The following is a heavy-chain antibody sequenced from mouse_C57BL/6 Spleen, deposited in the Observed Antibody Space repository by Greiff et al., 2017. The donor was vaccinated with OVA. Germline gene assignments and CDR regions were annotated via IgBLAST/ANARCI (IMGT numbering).Heavy chain of an antibody. Sequence: QVQLQQSGAELVKPGASVKMSCKASGYTFTTYPIEWMKQNHGKSLEWIGNFHPYNDDTKYNEKFKGKATLTVEKSSSTVYLQLSRLTSDDSAVYYCVIICYDYESRAMCYWGQGTSVTVSS. CDR2: FHPYNDDT. CDR3: VIICYDYESRAMCY. V-gene: IGHV1-47*01. J-gene: IGHJ4*01. CDR1: GYTFTTYP. D-gene: IGHD2-4*01.